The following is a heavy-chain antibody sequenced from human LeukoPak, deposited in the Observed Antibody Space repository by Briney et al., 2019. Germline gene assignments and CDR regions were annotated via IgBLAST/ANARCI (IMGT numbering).Heavy chain of an antibody. Sequence: PSETLSLTCTVSGGSISSHYWGWIRPPPGKGLEWIGYLYGSGSTKANPSLESRVTLSADTSKNQFSLRLSSVTAADTAVYYCATIKRGDIFGYFDFWGQGSLVVVSS. V-gene: IGHV4-59*11. J-gene: IGHJ4*02. CDR1: GGSISSHY. CDR3: ATIKRGDIFGYFDF. D-gene: IGHD5-18*01. CDR2: LYGSGST.